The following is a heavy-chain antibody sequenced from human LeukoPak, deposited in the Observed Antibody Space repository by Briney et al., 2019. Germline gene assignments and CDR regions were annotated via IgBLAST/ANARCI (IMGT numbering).Heavy chain of an antibody. D-gene: IGHD3-22*01. CDR2: LSPYSGNT. J-gene: IGHJ4*02. CDR1: GYTFTSYG. Sequence: GASVKVSCKTSGYTFTSYGLTWVRQAPGQGLEWVGWLSPYSGNTNYAQKVQDRVIMTTDTSTSTAYMELSRLRSDDTAVYYCARAAAYYYDSSFEYWGQGTLVTVSS. V-gene: IGHV1-18*01. CDR3: ARAAAYYYDSSFEY.